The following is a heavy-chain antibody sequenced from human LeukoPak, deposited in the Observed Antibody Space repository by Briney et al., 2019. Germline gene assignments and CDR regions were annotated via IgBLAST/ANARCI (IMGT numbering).Heavy chain of an antibody. CDR3: ARAVGPFDF. CDR1: GFTFSTYG. J-gene: IGHJ3*01. V-gene: IGHV3-33*01. Sequence: TGGSLRLSCEVSGFTFSTYGMHWVRQFPGKGLDWVAVIWPDGSIKYYADSVKGRFTISRDDSKNTVYLQMNSLRAEDTALYYCARAVGPFDFWGQGTKVFVSS. CDR2: IWPDGSIK.